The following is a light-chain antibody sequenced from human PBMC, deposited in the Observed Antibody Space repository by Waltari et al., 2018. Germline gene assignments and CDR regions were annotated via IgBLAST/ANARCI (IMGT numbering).Light chain of an antibody. CDR1: QSVLYSSNNKNY. V-gene: IGKV4-1*01. CDR2: WAS. Sequence: DIVMTQSPDSLAVSLGERATINCKSSQSVLYSSNNKNYLAWYQQKPGQPPKLLIYWASTRESGFPDRFSGSGSETDFTLTVSSLQAEDVAVYYCQQYYSTPTFGQGTKLEIK. CDR3: QQYYSTPT. J-gene: IGKJ2*01.